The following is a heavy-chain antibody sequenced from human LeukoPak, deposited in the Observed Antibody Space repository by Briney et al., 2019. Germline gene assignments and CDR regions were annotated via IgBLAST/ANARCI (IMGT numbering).Heavy chain of an antibody. J-gene: IGHJ4*02. D-gene: IGHD2-8*01. CDR3: ARSDIVLMVYAIAPFDY. CDR2: IIPIFGIA. CDR1: GGTYSSYA. Sequence: GASVKVSCKASGGTYSSYAISWVRQDPGQGLEWMGRIIPIFGIANYAQKFQGRVTITADKSTSTAYMELSSLRSEDTAVYYCARSDIVLMVYAIAPFDYWGQGTLVTVSS. V-gene: IGHV1-69*04.